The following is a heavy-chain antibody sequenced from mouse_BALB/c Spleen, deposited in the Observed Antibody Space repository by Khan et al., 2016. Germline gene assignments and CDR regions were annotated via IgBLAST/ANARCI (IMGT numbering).Heavy chain of an antibody. D-gene: IGHD2-4*01. CDR2: IWSGGST. J-gene: IGHJ2*02. Sequence: QVQLQQSGPGLVQPSPSLSITCTVSGFSLNSYGVHWVRQSPGMGLEWLGVIWSGGSTVYNAAFMSSMSITSDTSKCHVLCKMDSLQANDTAIYCCARNYDYYVDYWGQGTSLTVSS. CDR3: ARNYDYYVDY. CDR1: GFSLNSYG. V-gene: IGHV2-2*02.